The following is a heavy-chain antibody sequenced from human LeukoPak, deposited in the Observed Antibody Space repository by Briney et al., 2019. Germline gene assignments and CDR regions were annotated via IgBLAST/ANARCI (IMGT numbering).Heavy chain of an antibody. CDR3: ARGRWLQP. CDR1: GGTFSSYA. CDR2: MNPNSDNT. Sequence: ASVKVSCKASGGTFSSYAISWVRQAPGQGLEWMGWMNPNSDNTGYAQKFQGRVTMTRNTSISTAYMELSSLRSEDTAVYYCARGRWLQPWGQGTMVTVSS. D-gene: IGHD5-24*01. V-gene: IGHV1-8*02. J-gene: IGHJ3*01.